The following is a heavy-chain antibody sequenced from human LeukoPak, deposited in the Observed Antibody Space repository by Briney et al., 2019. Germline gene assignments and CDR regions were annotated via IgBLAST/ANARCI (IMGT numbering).Heavy chain of an antibody. V-gene: IGHV4-4*09. CDR1: GDSISSYY. J-gene: IGHJ4*02. Sequence: SETLSLTCTVSGDSISSYYWSWIRQTPRKGLEWIGYIYTRGNTNYNPSLESRVTISVNTSKNQFFLKLTSVTAADTAVYYCATHSGSGYSDYWGQGTLVTVSS. CDR3: ATHSGSGYSDY. CDR2: IYTRGNT. D-gene: IGHD6-19*01.